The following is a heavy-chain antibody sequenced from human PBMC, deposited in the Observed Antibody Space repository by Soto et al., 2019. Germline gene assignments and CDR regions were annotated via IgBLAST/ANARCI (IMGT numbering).Heavy chain of an antibody. CDR1: GFTFSSYG. CDR2: IWYDGSNK. Sequence: SGGSLRLSCAASGFTFSSYGMHWVRQAPGKGLEWVAVIWYDGSNKYYADSVKGRFTISRDNSKNTLYLQMNSLRAEDTAVYYCARDVVVVAASAQGWFDPWGQGALVTVSS. CDR3: ARDVVVVAASAQGWFDP. V-gene: IGHV3-33*01. J-gene: IGHJ5*02. D-gene: IGHD2-15*01.